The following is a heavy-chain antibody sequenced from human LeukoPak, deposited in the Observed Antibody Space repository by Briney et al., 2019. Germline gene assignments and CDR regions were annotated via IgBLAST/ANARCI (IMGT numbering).Heavy chain of an antibody. CDR3: AKDGKALAVAGLFDY. Sequence: AGRSLRLSCAASGFTFDDYAMHWVRQAPGKGLEWVSGISWNSGSIGYADSVKGRFTISRDNAKNSLYLQMNSLRAEDTALYYCAKDGKALAVAGLFDYWGQGTLVTVSS. CDR1: GFTFDDYA. J-gene: IGHJ4*02. CDR2: ISWNSGSI. D-gene: IGHD6-19*01. V-gene: IGHV3-9*01.